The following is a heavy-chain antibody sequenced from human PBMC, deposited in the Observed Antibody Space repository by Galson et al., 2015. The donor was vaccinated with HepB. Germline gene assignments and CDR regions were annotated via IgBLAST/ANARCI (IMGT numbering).Heavy chain of an antibody. D-gene: IGHD6-13*01. V-gene: IGHV4-4*07. J-gene: IGHJ4*02. CDR2: IYTSGST. Sequence: IRQPAGKGLEWIGRIYTSGSTNYNPSLKSRVTMSVDTSKNQFSLKLSSVTAADTAVYHCAREKQDDSSSWYARFDYWGQGTLVTVSS. CDR3: AREKQDDSSSWYARFDY.